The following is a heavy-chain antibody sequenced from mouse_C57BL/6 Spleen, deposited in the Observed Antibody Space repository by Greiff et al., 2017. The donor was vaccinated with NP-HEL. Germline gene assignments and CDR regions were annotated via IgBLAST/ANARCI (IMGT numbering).Heavy chain of an antibody. Sequence: EVKLVESGGGLVQPGGSLSLSCAASGFTFTDYYMSWVRQPPGKALEWLGFIRNKANGYTTEYSASVKGRFTISRDNSQSILYLQMNALRAEDSATYYCARTVVAGMDYWGQGTSVTVSS. CDR1: GFTFTDYY. CDR3: ARTVVAGMDY. J-gene: IGHJ4*01. D-gene: IGHD1-1*01. V-gene: IGHV7-3*01. CDR2: IRNKANGYTT.